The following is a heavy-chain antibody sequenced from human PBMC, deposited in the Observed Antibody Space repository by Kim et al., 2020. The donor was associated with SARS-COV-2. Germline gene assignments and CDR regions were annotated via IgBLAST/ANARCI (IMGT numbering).Heavy chain of an antibody. V-gene: IGHV3-23*01. CDR2: IRESGSKV. J-gene: IGHJ4*02. CDR1: GFTFSNYA. D-gene: IGHD6-13*01. CDR3: AREIGSSGWYTVDY. Sequence: GESLKISCAASGFTFSNYAMSWVRRAPGKGLEWVSTIRESGSKVYFVDSVRGRFTIYRDNSKNTHFLEMNSLRAEDTAIYYCAREIGSSGWYTVDYWGQGTLVTVSS.